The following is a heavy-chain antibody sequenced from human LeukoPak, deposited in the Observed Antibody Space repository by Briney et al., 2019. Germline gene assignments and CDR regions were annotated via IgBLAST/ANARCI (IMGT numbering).Heavy chain of an antibody. CDR2: ISGSGGNT. J-gene: IGHJ4*02. V-gene: IGHV3-23*01. Sequence: GGSLRLSCEASGFAFSFFAMSWVRQVPGKGLEWVSAISGSGGNTFYADSVKGRFTISRDNSKNTLYLQVNSLRAADTAIYYCAKVQEMDTILPPFHYWGQGTLVTVSS. CDR3: AKVQEMDTILPPFHY. CDR1: GFAFSFFA. D-gene: IGHD5-24*01.